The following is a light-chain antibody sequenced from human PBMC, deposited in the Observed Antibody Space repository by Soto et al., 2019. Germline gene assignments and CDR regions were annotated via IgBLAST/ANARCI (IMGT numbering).Light chain of an antibody. CDR3: QQYNNWQT. Sequence: EIVMTQSPATLSVSPGERATLSCRASQSVSSNLAWYQQKPGQAPRLIIYGASTRVTGIPARFSGSGSGTEFTLTISSLQSEDFAVYYCQQYNNWQTFGQGTKVEIK. V-gene: IGKV3-15*01. CDR2: GAS. CDR1: QSVSSN. J-gene: IGKJ1*01.